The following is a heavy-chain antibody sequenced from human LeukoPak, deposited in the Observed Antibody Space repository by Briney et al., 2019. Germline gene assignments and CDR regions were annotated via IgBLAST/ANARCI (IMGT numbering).Heavy chain of an antibody. CDR1: GGTFSSYA. Sequence: ASVKVSCKASGGTFSSYAIGWVRQAPGQGLEWMGGIIPIFGTAYYAQKFQGRVTITTDESTSTAYMELSSLRSEDTAVYYCASRQNYYDSSGYFGYWGQGTLVTVSS. D-gene: IGHD3-22*01. CDR3: ASRQNYYDSSGYFGY. V-gene: IGHV1-69*05. CDR2: IIPIFGTA. J-gene: IGHJ4*02.